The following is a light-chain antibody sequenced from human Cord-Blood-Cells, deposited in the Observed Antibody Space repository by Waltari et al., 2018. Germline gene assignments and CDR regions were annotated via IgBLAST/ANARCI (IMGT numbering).Light chain of an antibody. CDR1: QSISSY. CDR3: QQSYSTPRT. J-gene: IGKJ1*01. V-gene: IGKV1-39*01. Sequence: DIQMTQSPSSLSASVGYRVTITCRASQSISSYLNWYQQKPGKAPKLLIYAASSLQSGVPLRFSGSGSGTDFTLTISSLQPEDFATYYCQQSYSTPRTFGQGTKVEIK. CDR2: AAS.